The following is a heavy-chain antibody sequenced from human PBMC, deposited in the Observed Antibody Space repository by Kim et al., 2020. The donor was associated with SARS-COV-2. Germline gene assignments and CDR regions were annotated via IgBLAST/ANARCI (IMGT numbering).Heavy chain of an antibody. CDR3: AKSSAFDI. CDR2: GGRT. V-gene: IGHV3-23*01. J-gene: IGHJ3*02. Sequence: GGRTYSAESVKGRFTVSRDNSNNALYLQLNSLRVDDTAVYYCAKSSAFDIWGQGTLVTGSS.